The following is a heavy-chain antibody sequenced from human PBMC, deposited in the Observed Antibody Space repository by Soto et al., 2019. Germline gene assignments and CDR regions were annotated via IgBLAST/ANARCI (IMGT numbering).Heavy chain of an antibody. Sequence: PGGSLRLSCAASGFTFSSYAMSWVRQAPEKGLEWVSTISDSGNSTYSADSVKGRFTISRDNSKNTLYLQMNSLRAEDTAVYYCARDRYGDPLWGQDDFDYWGQGTMVTVSS. CDR3: ARDRYGDPLWGQDDFDY. J-gene: IGHJ4*02. CDR2: ISDSGNST. V-gene: IGHV3-23*01. D-gene: IGHD4-17*01. CDR1: GFTFSSYA.